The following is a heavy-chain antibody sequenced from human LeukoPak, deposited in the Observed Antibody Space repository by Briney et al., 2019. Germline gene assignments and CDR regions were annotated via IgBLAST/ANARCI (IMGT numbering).Heavy chain of an antibody. J-gene: IGHJ4*02. D-gene: IGHD3-9*01. CDR3: ARGPIYDILTGYPKGVVDY. V-gene: IGHV1-2*02. CDR2: INPNSGGT. Sequence: ASVKVSCKASGYTFTGYYMHWVRQAPGQGLEWMGWINPNSGGTNYAQKFQGRVTMTRDTSISTAYMELSRLRSDDTAVYYCARGPIYDILTGYPKGVVDYWGQGTLVTVSS. CDR1: GYTFTGYY.